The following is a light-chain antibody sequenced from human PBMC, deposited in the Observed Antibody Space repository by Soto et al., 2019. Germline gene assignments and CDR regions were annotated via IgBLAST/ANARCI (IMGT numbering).Light chain of an antibody. Sequence: SYELTQPPSVSVSPEQTASITCSGDKLGDKYASWFQQKPGQSPVLVIYEDIKRPSGIPERFSGSNSGNTATLTISGTQAMDEADYYCQTWDSNTGVFGTGTKLTVL. CDR3: QTWDSNTGV. CDR1: KLGDKY. CDR2: EDI. J-gene: IGLJ1*01. V-gene: IGLV3-1*01.